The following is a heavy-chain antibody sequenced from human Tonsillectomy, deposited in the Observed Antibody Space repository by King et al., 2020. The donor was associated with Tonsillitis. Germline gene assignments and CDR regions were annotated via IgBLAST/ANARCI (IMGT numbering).Heavy chain of an antibody. CDR1: GFTFNNCA. CDR3: AKEVGASNLFDY. Sequence: QLVQSGGGLVQPGGSLRLSCAAAGFTFNNCAMTWVRQAPGKGLEWVSAISGSGHNTYYADSVKGRFTLSRDNSRNTLYLRMNSLRAEDTAVYYCAKEVGASNLFDYWGQGALVTVSS. J-gene: IGHJ4*02. V-gene: IGHV3-23*04. CDR2: ISGSGHNT. D-gene: IGHD1-26*01.